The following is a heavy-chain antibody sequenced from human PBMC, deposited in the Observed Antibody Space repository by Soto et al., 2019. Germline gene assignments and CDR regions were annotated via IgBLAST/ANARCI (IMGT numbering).Heavy chain of an antibody. V-gene: IGHV4-59*08. J-gene: IGHJ6*03. CDR1: GGSISSYY. Sequence: PTETLSITCTVSGGSISSYYWSWIRQPPGKGLEWIGYIYYSGSTNYNPCLKSRVTISVDTSKNQFSLKLSSVTAADTAVYYCASSSWGYYYYYMDVWGKGTTVTVSS. D-gene: IGHD6-13*01. CDR2: IYYSGST. CDR3: ASSSWGYYYYYMDV.